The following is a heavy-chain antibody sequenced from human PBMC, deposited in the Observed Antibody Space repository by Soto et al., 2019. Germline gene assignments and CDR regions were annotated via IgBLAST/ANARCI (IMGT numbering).Heavy chain of an antibody. V-gene: IGHV1-69*13. J-gene: IGHJ5*02. CDR2: IIPIFGTA. CDR3: ARVASSSWYWFDP. CDR1: GGTFSSYA. Sequence: SVKVSFKASGGTFSSYAISWVRQAPGQGLEWMGGIIPIFGTANYAQKFQGRVTITADESTSTAYMELSSLRSEDTAVYYCARVASSSWYWFDPWGQGTLVTVSS. D-gene: IGHD6-13*01.